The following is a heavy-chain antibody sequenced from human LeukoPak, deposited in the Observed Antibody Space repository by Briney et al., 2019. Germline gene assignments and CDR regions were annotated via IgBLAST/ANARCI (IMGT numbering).Heavy chain of an antibody. D-gene: IGHD4-17*01. CDR1: GYTFTSYY. J-gene: IGHJ6*03. Sequence: ASVKVSCKASGYTFTSYYMHWVRQAPGQGLEWMGIINPIGGSTSYAQKFQGRVTMTRDVSTSTVYMELSSLRSEDTAVYYCARDSPLYGALREENYYYYMDVWGKGTTVTVSS. V-gene: IGHV1-46*01. CDR3: ARDSPLYGALREENYYYYMDV. CDR2: INPIGGST.